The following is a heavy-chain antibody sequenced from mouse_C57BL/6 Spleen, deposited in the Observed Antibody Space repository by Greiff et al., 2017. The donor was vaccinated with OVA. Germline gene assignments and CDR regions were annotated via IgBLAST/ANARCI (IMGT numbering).Heavy chain of an antibody. CDR3: ARSGHYYGRDY. V-gene: IGHV1-55*01. CDR1: GYTFTSYW. J-gene: IGHJ4*01. Sequence: QVQLQQPGAELVKPGASVKMSCKASGYTFTSYWITWVKPRPGQGLEWIGDIYPGSGSTNYNEKFKSKATLTVDTSSSTAYMQLSSLTSEDSAVYYCARSGHYYGRDYWGQGTSVTVSS. D-gene: IGHD3-1*01. CDR2: IYPGSGST.